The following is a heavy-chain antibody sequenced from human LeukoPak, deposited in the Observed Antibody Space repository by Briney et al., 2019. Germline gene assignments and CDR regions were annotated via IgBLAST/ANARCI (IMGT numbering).Heavy chain of an antibody. Sequence: RTGGSLRLSCAASGFTFSSYAMHWVRQAPGKGLEWVAVISYDGSNKYYADSVKGRFTISRDNSKNTLYLQMNSLRAEDTAVYYCARDGITMIVVVPVNAFDIWGQGTMVTVSS. CDR1: GFTFSSYA. J-gene: IGHJ3*02. CDR3: ARDGITMIVVVPVNAFDI. D-gene: IGHD3-22*01. V-gene: IGHV3-30-3*01. CDR2: ISYDGSNK.